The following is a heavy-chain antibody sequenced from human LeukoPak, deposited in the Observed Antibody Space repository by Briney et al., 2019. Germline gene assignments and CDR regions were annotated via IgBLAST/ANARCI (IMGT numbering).Heavy chain of an antibody. D-gene: IGHD1-26*01. Sequence: GGSLRLSCAASGFTFSSYSMNWVRQAPGKGLEWVSYISSSSSTIYYADSVKGRFTISRDNAKNSLYLQMNSLRAEDTAVYYCARGVGNSGTAPGAFDIWGQGTMVTVSS. CDR3: ARGVGNSGTAPGAFDI. CDR1: GFTFSSYS. CDR2: ISSSSSTI. J-gene: IGHJ3*02. V-gene: IGHV3-48*01.